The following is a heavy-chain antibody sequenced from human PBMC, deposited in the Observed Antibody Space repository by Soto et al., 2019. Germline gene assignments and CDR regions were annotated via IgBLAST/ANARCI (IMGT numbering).Heavy chain of an antibody. J-gene: IGHJ5*02. Sequence: PGGSLRLSCAASGFTFSSYAMSWVRQAPGKGLEWVSAISGSGGSTYYADSVKGRFTISRDNSKNTLYLQMNSLRAEDTAVYYCAKDVARDYGDYGGYGWFDPWGQGTLVTVSS. D-gene: IGHD4-17*01. CDR3: AKDVARDYGDYGGYGWFDP. CDR1: GFTFSSYA. CDR2: ISGSGGST. V-gene: IGHV3-23*01.